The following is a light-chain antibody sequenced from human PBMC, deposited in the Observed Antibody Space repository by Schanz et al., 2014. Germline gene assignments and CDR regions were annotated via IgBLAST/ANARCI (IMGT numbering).Light chain of an antibody. CDR2: GVS. J-gene: IGLJ2*01. CDR1: SSDVGGYNY. Sequence: QSALTQPPSASGSPGQSITISCTGTSSDVGGYNYVSWYQQSPGKAPKLMIYGVSNRPSGVSNRFSGSKSGNTASLTISGLQAEDEADYYCSSYASSRTVIFGGGTKVTVL. CDR3: SSYASSRTVI. V-gene: IGLV2-14*01.